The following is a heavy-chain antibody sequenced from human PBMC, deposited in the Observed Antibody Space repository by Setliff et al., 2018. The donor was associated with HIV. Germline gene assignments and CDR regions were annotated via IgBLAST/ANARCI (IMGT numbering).Heavy chain of an antibody. D-gene: IGHD3-3*01. V-gene: IGHV4-4*07. CDR2: LFTSGKT. CDR3: ARDLFNEWQGHYYYYMDV. Sequence: ETLSLTCTVSGGSVSLYYWNWMRQPVGKGLEWIGRLFTSGKTIFSPSLKSRVSMSVDTSKNAVSLKLDSVTAGDSAVYFCARDLFNEWQGHYYYYMDVWGKGTTVTVS. CDR1: GGSVSLYY. J-gene: IGHJ6*03.